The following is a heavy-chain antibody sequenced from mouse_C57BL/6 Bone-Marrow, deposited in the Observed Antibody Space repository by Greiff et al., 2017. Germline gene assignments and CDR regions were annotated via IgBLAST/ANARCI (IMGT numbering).Heavy chain of an antibody. CDR2: IYPRSGNT. J-gene: IGHJ2*01. D-gene: IGHD1-1*01. Sequence: VKLMESGAELARPGASVKLSCKASGYTFTSYGISWVKQRTGQGLEWIGEIYPRSGNTYYNEKFKGKATLTADKSSSTAYMELRSLTSEDSAVYFCAREDYYYGSSYGWGQGTTLTVSS. CDR1: GYTFTSYG. CDR3: AREDYYYGSSYG. V-gene: IGHV1-81*01.